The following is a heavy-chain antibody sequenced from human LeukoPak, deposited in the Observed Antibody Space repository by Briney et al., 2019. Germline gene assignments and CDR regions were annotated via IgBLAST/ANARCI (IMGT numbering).Heavy chain of an antibody. V-gene: IGHV4-39*01. D-gene: IGHD3-22*01. CDR3: ATYRITMIVVAKPGYFDL. CDR2: IYYSGST. CDR1: GGSISSSSYY. Sequence: SETLSLTCTVSGGSISSSSYYWGWLRQPPGKGLEWIGSIYYSGSTYYNPSLKSRVTISVDTSKNQFSLKLSSVTAADTAVYYCATYRITMIVVAKPGYFDLWGRGTLVTVSS. J-gene: IGHJ2*01.